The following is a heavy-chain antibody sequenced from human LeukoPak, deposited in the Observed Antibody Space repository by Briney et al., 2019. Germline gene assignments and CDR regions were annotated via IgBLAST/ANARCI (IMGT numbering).Heavy chain of an antibody. J-gene: IGHJ4*02. CDR2: ISAYNGNT. Sequence: ASVKVSCKASGYTFNTFGITWVRQAPGQGLEWMGWISAYNGNTNYAQKLQGRVTMTTDTSTSTAYMELRSLRSDDTAVYYCAKEPPFVSARPPVFDYWGQGTLVTVSS. D-gene: IGHD6-6*01. CDR1: GYTFNTFG. CDR3: AKEPPFVSARPPVFDY. V-gene: IGHV1-18*01.